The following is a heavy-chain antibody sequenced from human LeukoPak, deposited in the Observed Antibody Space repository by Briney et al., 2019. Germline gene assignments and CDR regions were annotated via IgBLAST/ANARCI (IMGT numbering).Heavy chain of an antibody. Sequence: PSETLSLTCTVSGASISSSTFYWGWLRQPPGKGLEWIGSMHYSGTPDYNPSLESRVTIFVDTSKNQFSLKLTSVTAADTAVYYCARGRYGSGYFDYWGQGTLVTVSS. J-gene: IGHJ4*02. D-gene: IGHD3-10*01. CDR3: ARGRYGSGYFDY. CDR1: GASISSSTFY. V-gene: IGHV4-39*01. CDR2: MHYSGTP.